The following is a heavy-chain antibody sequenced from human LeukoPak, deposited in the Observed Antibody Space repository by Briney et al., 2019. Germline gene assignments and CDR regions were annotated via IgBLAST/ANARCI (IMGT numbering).Heavy chain of an antibody. CDR2: INAGNGNT. D-gene: IGHD3-22*01. CDR3: ARGLNYYDSSGYYDHDY. V-gene: IGHV1-3*01. Sequence: ASVEVSCKASGYTFTSYAMHWVRQAPGQRLEWMGWINAGNGNTKYSQKFQGRVTITRDTSASTAYMELSSLRSEDTAVYYCARGLNYYDSSGYYDHDYWGQGTLVTVSS. J-gene: IGHJ4*02. CDR1: GYTFTSYA.